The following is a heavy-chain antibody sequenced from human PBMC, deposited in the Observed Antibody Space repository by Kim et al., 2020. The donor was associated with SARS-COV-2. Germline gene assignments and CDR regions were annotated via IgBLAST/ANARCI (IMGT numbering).Heavy chain of an antibody. D-gene: IGHD6-19*01. CDR1: GYTFTRYY. CDR2: IDPSGGST. J-gene: IGHJ4*02. CDR3: ARAEQLLVPPLDY. Sequence: ASVKVSCKASGYTFTRYYMHWVRQAPGQGLEWMGIIDPSGGSTSYAQKFQGRVTMTRDTSTSTVYMELSSLRSEDTAVYYCARAEQLLVPPLDYWGLGTLVTVSS. V-gene: IGHV1-46*01.